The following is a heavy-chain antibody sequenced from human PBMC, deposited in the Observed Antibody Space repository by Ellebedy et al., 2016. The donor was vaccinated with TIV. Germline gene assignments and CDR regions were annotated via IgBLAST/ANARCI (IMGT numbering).Heavy chain of an antibody. D-gene: IGHD1-26*01. J-gene: IGHJ4*02. CDR1: GGSVSSASYY. CDR3: ARTDPWQLIDD. Sequence: MPSETLSLTCSVSGGSVSSASYYWDCIRQHPGKGLEYIGRVYDSGSPYYNPSFKSRVTLSADTSKTQFSLNMRTVTAADTAVDYCARTDPWQLIDDWGQGILVSGSS. CDR2: VYDSGSP. V-gene: IGHV4-39*01.